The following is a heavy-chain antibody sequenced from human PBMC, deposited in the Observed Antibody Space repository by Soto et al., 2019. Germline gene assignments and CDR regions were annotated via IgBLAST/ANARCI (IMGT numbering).Heavy chain of an antibody. D-gene: IGHD1-26*01. CDR2: MHYNGYT. Sequence: SETLSLTCTVSSDSISNYYCSWFRQPPGKGLEWIGYMHYNGYTSYNPSLRSRVTISVDTSKNQFSLKLTSVTAVDTAVYYCARREIKGPIDYWGQGTLVTVSS. V-gene: IGHV4-59*12. CDR3: ARREIKGPIDY. CDR1: SDSISNYY. J-gene: IGHJ4*02.